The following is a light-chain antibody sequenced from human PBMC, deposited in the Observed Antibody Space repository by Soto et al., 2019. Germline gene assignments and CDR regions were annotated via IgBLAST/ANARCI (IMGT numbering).Light chain of an antibody. CDR3: QAWDSSTVV. CDR2: QDT. CDR1: KLGDKY. V-gene: IGLV3-1*01. Sequence: SYELTQPPSVSVSPGQTASITCSGNKLGDKYVCWYQQKPGQSPVLVIYQDTKRPSGIPERFSGSNSGNTATLTISGTQAMDEADYYCQAWDSSTVVFGGGTKLTVL. J-gene: IGLJ2*01.